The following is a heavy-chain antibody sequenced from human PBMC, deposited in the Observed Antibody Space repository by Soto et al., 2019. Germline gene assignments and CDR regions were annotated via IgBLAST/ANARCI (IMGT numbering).Heavy chain of an antibody. J-gene: IGHJ5*02. CDR3: ARGPTYCSRTDCYLASFDP. CDR2: INHSGST. Sequence: SETLSLTCAVYGGSFSGYYWSWIRQPPGKGLEWIGEINHSGSTNYNPSLKSRVTISVDTSKNQFSLKLSSVTAADTAVYYCARGPTYCSRTDCYLASFDPWGQGTLVTVSS. D-gene: IGHD2-2*01. V-gene: IGHV4-34*01. CDR1: GGSFSGYY.